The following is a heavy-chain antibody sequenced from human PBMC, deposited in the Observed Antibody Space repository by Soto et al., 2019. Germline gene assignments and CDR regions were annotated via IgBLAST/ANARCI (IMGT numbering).Heavy chain of an antibody. Sequence: QGQLVESGGGVVQPGGSLRLSCAASGFTFSTYGMLWVRQAPGKGLEWVSLISYDGSNKYYADSLKGRFTISRDNSKNTLSLQMNSLRAEDTAVYYCAAGYNFVDYWGQGALVTVSS. CDR2: ISYDGSNK. J-gene: IGHJ4*02. CDR1: GFTFSTYG. V-gene: IGHV3-30*03. CDR3: AAGYNFVDY. D-gene: IGHD1-1*01.